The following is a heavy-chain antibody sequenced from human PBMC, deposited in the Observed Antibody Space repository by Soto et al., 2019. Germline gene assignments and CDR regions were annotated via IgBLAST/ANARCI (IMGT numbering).Heavy chain of an antibody. J-gene: IGHJ4*02. V-gene: IGHV1-69*18. CDR2: FIPVFGTT. Sequence: VQLVQSGAELKKPGSSVKVSCKASGDTFSGYPINWVRQAPGEGLEWMGRFIPVFGTTNDAQRFEGRVTFTADESTNTAYMELRGLLSEDTAVYYCARDGGFGELKYWGPGTLVTVSS. CDR1: GDTFSGYP. CDR3: ARDGGFGELKY. D-gene: IGHD3-10*01.